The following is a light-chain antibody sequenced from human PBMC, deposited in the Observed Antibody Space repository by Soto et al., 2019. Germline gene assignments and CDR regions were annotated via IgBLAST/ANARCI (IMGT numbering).Light chain of an antibody. CDR2: DVS. CDR3: GSYTSATTYV. V-gene: IGLV2-14*01. CDR1: SSDVGAYNY. Sequence: QSVLTQPASVSGSPGQSITISCTGTSSDVGAYNYDSWYQQYPGEAPKVIIYDVSHRPAGVSNRFSGSKSGNTASLTISGLQTRDEADYYCGSYTSATTYVFGTGTKVTVL. J-gene: IGLJ1*01.